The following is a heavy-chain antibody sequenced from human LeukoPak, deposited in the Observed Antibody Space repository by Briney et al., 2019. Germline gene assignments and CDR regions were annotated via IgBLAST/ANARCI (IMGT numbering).Heavy chain of an antibody. J-gene: IGHJ4*02. CDR1: RFTFSNAW. D-gene: IGHD3-3*01. V-gene: IGHV3-15*01. CDR3: STDSPIFH. Sequence: GGSLRLSCAASRFTFSNAWMTWVRQAPGKGLEWVGRIKSKTDGGTAESIAPVKGRFIFSRDDSKNTLYLDMNSLKSEDTAVYYCSTDSPIFHWGQGTLVTVSS. CDR2: IKSKTDGGTA.